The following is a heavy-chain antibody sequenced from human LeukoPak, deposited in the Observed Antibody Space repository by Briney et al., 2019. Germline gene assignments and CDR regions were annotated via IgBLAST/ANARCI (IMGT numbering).Heavy chain of an antibody. D-gene: IGHD3-22*01. CDR3: AKDLMYYYDSSGFVNDY. J-gene: IGHJ4*02. CDR1: GFTFSSYA. CDR2: ISYDGSNK. Sequence: PGGSLRLSCAASGFTFSSYAMHWVRQAPGKGLEWVAVISYDGSNKYYADSVKGRFTISRDNSKNTLYLQMNSLRAEDTALYYCAKDLMYYYDSSGFVNDYWGQGTLVTVSS. V-gene: IGHV3-30*04.